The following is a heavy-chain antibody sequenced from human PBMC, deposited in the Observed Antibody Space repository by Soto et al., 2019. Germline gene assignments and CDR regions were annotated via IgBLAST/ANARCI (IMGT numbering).Heavy chain of an antibody. J-gene: IGHJ5*02. Sequence: QVQLVQSGAEVKKPGASVKVSCKASGYTFTSYGISWVRQAPGQGLEWMGWISAYNGNTNYAQKLQGRVTMTPDTSTITAYRELRGLRSDDTAVYYCARDGFGVVIANWFDPWGQGTLVTVSS. V-gene: IGHV1-18*01. CDR2: ISAYNGNT. CDR1: GYTFTSYG. CDR3: ARDGFGVVIANWFDP. D-gene: IGHD3-3*01.